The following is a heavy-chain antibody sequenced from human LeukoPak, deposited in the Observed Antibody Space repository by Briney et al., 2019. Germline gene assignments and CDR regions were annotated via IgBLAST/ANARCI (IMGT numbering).Heavy chain of an antibody. D-gene: IGHD1-26*01. CDR3: ARGPWDSPTGYFDY. V-gene: IGHV3-21*01. CDR2: ISSSSSYI. Sequence: GGSLRLSCVASGFTFSSYSMNWVRQAPGKGLEWVSSISSSSSYIYYADSVKGRFTISRDNAKNSLYLQMNSLRAEDTAVYYCARGPWDSPTGYFDYWGQGTLVTVSS. J-gene: IGHJ4*02. CDR1: GFTFSSYS.